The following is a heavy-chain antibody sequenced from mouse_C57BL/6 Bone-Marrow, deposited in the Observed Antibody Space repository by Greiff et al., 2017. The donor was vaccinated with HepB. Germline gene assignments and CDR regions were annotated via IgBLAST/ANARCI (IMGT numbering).Heavy chain of an antibody. J-gene: IGHJ2*01. D-gene: IGHD2-4*01. Sequence: VQLQQSGAELVKPGASVKLSCTASGFNIKDYYMHWVKQRTEQGLEWIGRIDPEDGETKFAPKFQGKATITADTSSNTAYLQLSSLTSEDTAVYYCARDYDYDDERYYYFDYWGQGTTLTVSS. CDR1: GFNIKDYY. V-gene: IGHV14-2*01. CDR2: IDPEDGET. CDR3: ARDYDYDDERYYYFDY.